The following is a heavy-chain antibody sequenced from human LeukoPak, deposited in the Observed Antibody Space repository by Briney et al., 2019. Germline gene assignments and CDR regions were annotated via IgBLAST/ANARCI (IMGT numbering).Heavy chain of an antibody. CDR2: IYNSGSA. Sequence: SETLSLTCAVSGYSISSGYYWGWSRPPPGKGVEGIGIIYNSGSAYYNPSLKRRVIIAEETSKKHLCRRMSSVTAADTAVYYCARQGFGKAFDYWGQGTLVTVPS. J-gene: IGHJ4*02. CDR3: ARQGFGKAFDY. V-gene: IGHV4-38-2*01. CDR1: GYSISSGYY. D-gene: IGHD3-10*01.